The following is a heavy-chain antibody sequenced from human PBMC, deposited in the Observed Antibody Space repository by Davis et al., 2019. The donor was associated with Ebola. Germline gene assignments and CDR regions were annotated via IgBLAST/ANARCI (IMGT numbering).Heavy chain of an antibody. D-gene: IGHD3-9*01. J-gene: IGHJ5*02. CDR2: ISSSSSYI. V-gene: IGHV3-21*01. Sequence: PGGSLRLSCAASGFTFSSYSMNWVRQAPGKGLEWVSSISSSSSYIYYADSVKGRFTISRDNAKNSLYLQMNSLRAEDTAVYYCARDQQWYDILTGFDPRGQGTLVTVSS. CDR3: ARDQQWYDILTGFDP. CDR1: GFTFSSYS.